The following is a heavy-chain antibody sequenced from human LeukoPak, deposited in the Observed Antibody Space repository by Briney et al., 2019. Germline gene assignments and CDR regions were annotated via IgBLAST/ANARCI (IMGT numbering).Heavy chain of an antibody. J-gene: IGHJ4*02. V-gene: IGHV3-21*01. Sequence: GGSLRLSCAASGFTVSSNYMNWVRQAPGKGLEWVSSISTSSSYIYYADSVKGRFTISRDNTKNSLYLQMNSLRAEDTAVYYCARTIAAAGAAKYWGQGTLVTVSS. CDR2: ISTSSSYI. D-gene: IGHD6-13*01. CDR3: ARTIAAAGAAKY. CDR1: GFTVSSNY.